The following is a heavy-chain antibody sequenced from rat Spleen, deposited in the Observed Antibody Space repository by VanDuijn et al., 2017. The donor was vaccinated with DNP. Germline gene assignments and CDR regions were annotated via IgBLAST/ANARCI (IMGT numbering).Heavy chain of an antibody. J-gene: IGHJ2*01. V-gene: IGHV4-2*01. D-gene: IGHD1-11*01. CDR3: AKGPNYGGYSDYFDY. CDR2: IKKDSSTI. CDR1: GFNFNDYW. Sequence: EVKLVKSGGGLVQPGRSLKLSCAASGFNFNDYWMGWVRQAPGKGLEWIGQIKKDSSTINYTPSLKDKFTISRDNAQNTLYLQMNKLGSEDTATYYCAKGPNYGGYSDYFDYWGQGVMVTVSS.